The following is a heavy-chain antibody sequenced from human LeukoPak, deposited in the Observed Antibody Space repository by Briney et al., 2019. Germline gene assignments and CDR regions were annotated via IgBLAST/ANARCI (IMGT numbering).Heavy chain of an antibody. Sequence: GGSLRLSCAASGFTFSSYGMHWVRQAPGKGLEWVAVIWYDGSNKYYADSVKGRFTISRDNSKNTLYLQMNRLRAEDTAVYYCAREVPAAARAFDYWGQGTLVTVSS. CDR1: GFTFSSYG. CDR3: AREVPAAARAFDY. CDR2: IWYDGSNK. D-gene: IGHD6-25*01. V-gene: IGHV3-33*01. J-gene: IGHJ4*02.